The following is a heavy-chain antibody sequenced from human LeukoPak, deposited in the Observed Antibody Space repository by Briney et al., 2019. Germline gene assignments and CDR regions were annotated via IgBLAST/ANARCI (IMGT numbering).Heavy chain of an antibody. CDR2: INSDGSST. D-gene: IGHD5-18*01. J-gene: IGHJ4*02. Sequence: GGSLRLSCAASGFTFSSYWMHWVRQAPGKGLVWVSRINSDGSSTSYADSVKGRFTISRDNSKNTLYLQMNSLRAEDTAVYYCARDGGEQLWLLSVFVGHREIGGIDYWGQGTLVTVSS. CDR3: ARDGGEQLWLLSVFVGHREIGGIDY. CDR1: GFTFSSYW. V-gene: IGHV3-74*01.